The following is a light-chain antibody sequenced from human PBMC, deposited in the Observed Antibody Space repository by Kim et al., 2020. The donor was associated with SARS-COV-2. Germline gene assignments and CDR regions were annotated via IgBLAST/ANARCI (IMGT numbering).Light chain of an antibody. CDR1: SLRSYY. Sequence: SSELTQDPAVSVALGQTVRITCQGDSLRSYYASWYQQKPGQAPVLVIYGKNNRPSGIPDRFSGSSSGNTASLTITGAQAEDEADYYCNSRDSSGNHLVFGGGTKVNVL. CDR3: NSRDSSGNHLV. CDR2: GKN. J-gene: IGLJ3*02. V-gene: IGLV3-19*01.